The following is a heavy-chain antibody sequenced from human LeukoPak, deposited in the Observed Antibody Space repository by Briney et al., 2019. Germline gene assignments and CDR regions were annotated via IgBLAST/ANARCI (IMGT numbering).Heavy chain of an antibody. V-gene: IGHV4-34*01. J-gene: IGHJ4*02. CDR1: GGSFSGYY. CDR3: ARETRSLYSSSPDY. D-gene: IGHD6-13*01. CDR2: INHSGST. Sequence: SETLSLTCAVYGGSFSGYYWSWIRQPPGKGLEWIGEINHSGSTNYNPSLKSRVTISVDTSKNQFSLKLSSVTAADTAVYYCARETRSLYSSSPDYWGQGTLVTVSS.